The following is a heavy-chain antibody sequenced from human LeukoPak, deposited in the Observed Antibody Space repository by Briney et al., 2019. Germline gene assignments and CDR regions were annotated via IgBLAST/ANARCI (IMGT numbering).Heavy chain of an antibody. CDR3: AKGGSSFSGYYYGMDV. CDR2: ISYDGSKK. CDR1: GFTFSSYG. J-gene: IGHJ6*02. Sequence: GGSLRLSCAASGFTFSSYGMYWVRQAPDKGLEWVAVISYDGSKKYYADSVKGRFTISRDNSKNTLYLQMNSLRAEDTAVYYCAKGGSSFSGYYYGMDVWGQGTTVTVSS. D-gene: IGHD3-10*01. V-gene: IGHV3-30*18.